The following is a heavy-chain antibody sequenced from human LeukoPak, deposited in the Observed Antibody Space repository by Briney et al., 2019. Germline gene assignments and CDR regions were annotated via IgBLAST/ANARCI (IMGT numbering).Heavy chain of an antibody. CDR3: ARDRSQEFDP. V-gene: IGHV3-30*04. Sequence: GGSLRLSCAASRFTFRNYAMHWVRQAPGKGLEWVAVTSSDGTNKDYADSVKGRFSISRDNSKNTLYLQMNRLRADDTGVYYCARDRSQEFDPWGQGTLVTVSS. CDR1: RFTFRNYA. CDR2: TSSDGTNK. J-gene: IGHJ5*02. D-gene: IGHD3-10*01.